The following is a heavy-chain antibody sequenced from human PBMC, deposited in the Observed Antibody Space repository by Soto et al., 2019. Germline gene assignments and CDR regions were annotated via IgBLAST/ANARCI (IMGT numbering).Heavy chain of an antibody. J-gene: IGHJ4*02. D-gene: IGHD2-2*01. CDR2: INSQSGGT. CDR3: ARERYCTSTTCYAFDY. V-gene: IGHV1-2*02. Sequence: ASVKVSCKASGYIFSDYYMHWVRQAPGQGLEWMGWINSQSGGTGYAEKFQGQVTMSRDTSISTAYMELRSLTPDDSAMYYCARERYCTSTTCYAFDYWGQGTLVTVYS. CDR1: GYIFSDYY.